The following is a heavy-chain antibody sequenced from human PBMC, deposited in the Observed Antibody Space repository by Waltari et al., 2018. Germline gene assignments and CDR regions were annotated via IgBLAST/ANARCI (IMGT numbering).Heavy chain of an antibody. CDR3: ARGSLSGWFDP. CDR1: GGSFSGHY. D-gene: IGHD3-10*01. Sequence: QVQLQQWGAGLLKPSETLSLTCAVYGGSFSGHYWTWIRQPPGKGLEWIGEINHSGSTNYNPSLKSRVTISVDTSKNQFSLKLSSVTAADTAVYYCARGSLSGWFDPWGQGTLVTVTS. V-gene: IGHV4-34*01. J-gene: IGHJ5*02. CDR2: INHSGST.